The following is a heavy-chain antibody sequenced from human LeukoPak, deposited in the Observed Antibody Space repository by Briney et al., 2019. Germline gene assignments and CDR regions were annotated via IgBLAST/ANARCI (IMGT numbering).Heavy chain of an antibody. D-gene: IGHD3-10*01. CDR2: IKQDGSEK. J-gene: IGHJ4*02. CDR3: ARFYGSGRQPYYFDY. CDR1: GFTFSSYW. V-gene: IGHV3-7*01. Sequence: PGGSLRLSCAASGFTFSSYWMSWVRQAPGKGLEWVANIKQDGSEKYYVDSVKGRFTISRDNAKNSLYLQMNSLRAEDTAVYYCARFYGSGRQPYYFDYWGQGTLVTVSS.